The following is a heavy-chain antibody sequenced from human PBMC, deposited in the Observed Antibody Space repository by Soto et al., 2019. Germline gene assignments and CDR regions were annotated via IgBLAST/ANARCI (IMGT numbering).Heavy chain of an antibody. CDR1: AFTFSDYY. J-gene: IGHJ4*02. V-gene: IGHV3-11*01. Sequence: PGGSLRLSCAASAFTFSDYYMGWIRQAPGKGLEWLSYISGNGNTIYYADYVKGRFTVSRDNAKNLLYLQMNSLRAEDTAVYYCAASAVVAAHYWGQGALVTVSS. CDR2: ISGNGNTI. D-gene: IGHD2-15*01. CDR3: AASAVVAAHY.